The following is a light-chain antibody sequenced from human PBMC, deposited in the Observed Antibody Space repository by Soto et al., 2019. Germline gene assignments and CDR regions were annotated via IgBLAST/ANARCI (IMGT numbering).Light chain of an antibody. Sequence: EIVLTQSPGTLSLSPGERATLSCRASQSVSSSYLPWYQQKPGQAPRLLIYGASSRATGIPERLGGSGAETDFTLTISRLEPAEFAVYYCKQYGRSFGFTFGPGNKVDIK. J-gene: IGKJ3*01. CDR3: KQYGRSFGFT. CDR1: QSVSSSY. CDR2: GAS. V-gene: IGKV3-20*01.